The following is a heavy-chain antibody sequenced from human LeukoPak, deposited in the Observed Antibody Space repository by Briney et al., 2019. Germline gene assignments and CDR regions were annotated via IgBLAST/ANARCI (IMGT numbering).Heavy chain of an antibody. CDR3: AKDNQVSTHYVFDY. CDR2: IRYDGSNK. V-gene: IGHV3-30*02. D-gene: IGHD4-17*01. J-gene: IGHJ4*02. CDR1: GFTFSSYG. Sequence: GGSLRLSCAASGFTFSSYGMHWVRQAPGKGLEWVAFIRYDGSNKYYADSVKGRFTISRDNSKNTLYLQMNSLRAEDTAVYYCAKDNQVSTHYVFDYWGQGTLVTVSS.